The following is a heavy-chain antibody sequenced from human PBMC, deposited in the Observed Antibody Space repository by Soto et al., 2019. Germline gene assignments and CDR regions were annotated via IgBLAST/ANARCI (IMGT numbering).Heavy chain of an antibody. J-gene: IGHJ1*01. V-gene: IGHV3-11*05. CDR1: GFTFGDSY. D-gene: IGHD3-16*01. Sequence: PGGSLRLSCAGSGFTFGDSYMSWIRQAPGKGLEWLSYISPGSRYPAYADSVKGRFTISRDNAKRSLYLQMMSLTAEDTALYFCAKDVDRLGELWGHFQNWGQGTVVTVSS. CDR2: ISPGSRYP. CDR3: AKDVDRLGELWGHFQN.